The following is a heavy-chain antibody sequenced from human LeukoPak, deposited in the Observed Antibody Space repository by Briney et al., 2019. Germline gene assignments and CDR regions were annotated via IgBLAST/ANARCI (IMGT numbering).Heavy chain of an antibody. CDR2: ISSNGSTI. V-gene: IGHV3-11*01. CDR3: ARGADDKYYYDSSGINDAFDI. CDR1: GGSIRSSTFY. Sequence: PSETLSLTCTVSGGSIRSSTFYGGWIRQAPGKGLEWVSYISSNGSTIYYADSVKGRFTISRDNAKNSLYLQMNSLRAEDTAVYYCARGADDKYYYDSSGINDAFDIWGQGTMVTLSS. D-gene: IGHD3-22*01. J-gene: IGHJ3*02.